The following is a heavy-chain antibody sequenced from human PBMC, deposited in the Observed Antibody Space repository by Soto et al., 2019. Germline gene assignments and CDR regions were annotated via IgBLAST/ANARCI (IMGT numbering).Heavy chain of an antibody. CDR1: GFTFSNAW. J-gene: IGHJ4*02. Sequence: GGSLRLSCAASGFTFSNAWMSWVRQAPGKGLEWVGRIKSKTDGGTTDYAAPVKGRFTISRDDSKNTLYLQMNSLKTEDTAVYYCTTEFQNGDRVDYWGQGTLVTVSS. D-gene: IGHD4-17*01. CDR3: TTEFQNGDRVDY. V-gene: IGHV3-15*01. CDR2: IKSKTDGGTT.